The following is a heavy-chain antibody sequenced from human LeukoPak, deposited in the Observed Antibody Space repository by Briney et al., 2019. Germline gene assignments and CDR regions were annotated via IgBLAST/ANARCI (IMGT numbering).Heavy chain of an antibody. CDR3: ATEPTIYDFWSGSMYYFDY. J-gene: IGHJ4*02. Sequence: ASVKVSCKASGGTFISYAISWVGQAPGQGLEWMGRIIPIFGTANYAQKFQGRVTITTDGSTSTAYMELSSLRSEDTAVYYCATEPTIYDFWSGSMYYFDYWGQGTLVTVSS. D-gene: IGHD3-3*01. CDR2: IIPIFGTA. CDR1: GGTFISYA. V-gene: IGHV1-69*05.